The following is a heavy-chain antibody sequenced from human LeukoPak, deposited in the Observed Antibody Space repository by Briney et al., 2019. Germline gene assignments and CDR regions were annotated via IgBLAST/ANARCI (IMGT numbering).Heavy chain of an antibody. V-gene: IGHV3-23*01. CDR3: AKQLKTPDLIAAAGVVYDP. D-gene: IGHD6-13*01. CDR2: ISGSGGST. J-gene: IGHJ5*02. CDR1: GFTFSSYA. Sequence: QTGGSLRLSCAASGFTFSSYAMSWVRQAPGKGLEWVSAISGSGGSTYYADSVKGRFTISRDNSKNTLYLQMNSLRAEDTAVYYCAKQLKTPDLIAAAGVVYDPWGQGTLVTVSS.